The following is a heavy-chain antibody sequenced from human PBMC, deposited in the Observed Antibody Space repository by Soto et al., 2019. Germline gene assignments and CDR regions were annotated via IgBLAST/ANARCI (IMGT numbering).Heavy chain of an antibody. CDR3: ARQFYGSGSRGAFDI. CDR1: GGSISSYY. V-gene: IGHV4-59*08. Sequence: SETLSLTCTVSGGSISSYYWSWIRQPPGKGPEWIGYIYYSGSTNYNPSLKSRVTISVDTSKNQFSLKLSSVTAADTAVYYCARQFYGSGSRGAFDIWGQGTMVTVSS. J-gene: IGHJ3*02. D-gene: IGHD3-10*01. CDR2: IYYSGST.